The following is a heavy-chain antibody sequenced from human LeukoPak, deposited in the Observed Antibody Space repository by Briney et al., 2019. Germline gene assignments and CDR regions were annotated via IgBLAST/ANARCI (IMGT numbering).Heavy chain of an antibody. CDR2: INPNSGGT. Sequence: ASVKVSCKASRYTFTGYYMHWVRQAPGQGLEWMGWINPNSGGTNYAQKFQGRVTMTRDTSISTAYMELSRLRSDDTAAYYCAREGSGWLRPFDYWGQGTLVTVSS. CDR3: AREGSGWLRPFDY. D-gene: IGHD6-19*01. J-gene: IGHJ4*02. CDR1: RYTFTGYY. V-gene: IGHV1-2*02.